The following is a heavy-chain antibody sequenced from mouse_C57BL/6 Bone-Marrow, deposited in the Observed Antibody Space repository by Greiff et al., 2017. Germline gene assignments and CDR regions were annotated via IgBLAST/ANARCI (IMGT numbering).Heavy chain of an antibody. V-gene: IGHV1-80*01. CDR3: ARCNSGFYSYYFDY. CDR2: IYPGDGDT. D-gene: IGHD2-1*01. Sequence: QVQLKQSGAELVKPGASVKISCKASGYAFSSYWMNWVKQRPGQGLEWIGQIYPGDGDTNYNGKFKGKATLTADKSSSTAYMQLSSLTSEDSAVYFCARCNSGFYSYYFDYWGQGTTLTVSS. J-gene: IGHJ2*01. CDR1: GYAFSSYW.